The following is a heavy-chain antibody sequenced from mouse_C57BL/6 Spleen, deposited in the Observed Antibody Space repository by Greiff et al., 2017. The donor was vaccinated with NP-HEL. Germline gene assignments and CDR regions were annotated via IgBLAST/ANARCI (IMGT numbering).Heavy chain of an antibody. CDR1: GFNIKDDY. CDR2: IDPENGDT. Sequence: EVQLQQSGAELVRPGASVKLSCTASGFNIKDDYMHWVKQRPEQGLEWIGWIDPENGDTEYASKFQGKATITADTSSNTAYLQLSSLTSEDAAVYYCTSYYYGFDDWGQGTTLTVSS. CDR3: TSYYYGFDD. V-gene: IGHV14-4*01. D-gene: IGHD1-1*01. J-gene: IGHJ2*01.